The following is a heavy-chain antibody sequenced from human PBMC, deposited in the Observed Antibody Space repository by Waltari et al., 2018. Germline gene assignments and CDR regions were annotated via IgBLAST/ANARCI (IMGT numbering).Heavy chain of an antibody. CDR3: AGGGGFLCDI. Sequence: EVQLVESGGGLVQPGGSLRLSCAVSGFTFSSLWMSWFRQAPGKGVEWGAKRKQDGSERYYVESVKGRFTISRDNAKNSLYLQMNSLTTEDTAVYYCAGGGGFLCDIWGQGTLVTVSS. V-gene: IGHV3-7*01. CDR1: GFTFSSLW. D-gene: IGHD3-3*01. J-gene: IGHJ3*02. CDR2: RKQDGSER.